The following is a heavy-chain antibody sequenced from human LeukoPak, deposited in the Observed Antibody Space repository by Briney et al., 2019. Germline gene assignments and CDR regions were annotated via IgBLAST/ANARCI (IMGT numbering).Heavy chain of an antibody. D-gene: IGHD5-12*01. CDR2: INPSGGST. Sequence: ASVKVSCKASGGTFSSYAISRVRQAPGQGLEWMGIINPSGGSTSYAQKFQGRVTMTRDTSTSTVYMELSSLRSEDTAMYYCARNSRVASTSGLNYWGQGTLVTVSS. CDR3: ARNSRVASTSGLNY. V-gene: IGHV1-46*01. J-gene: IGHJ4*02. CDR1: GGTFSSYA.